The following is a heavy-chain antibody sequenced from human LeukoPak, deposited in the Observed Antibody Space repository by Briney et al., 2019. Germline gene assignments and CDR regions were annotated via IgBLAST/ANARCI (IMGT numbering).Heavy chain of an antibody. J-gene: IGHJ5*02. Sequence: ASVKVSCKASGGTFSSYAISWVRQAPGQGLEWMGGIIPIFGTANYAQKFQGRVTITRDTSASTAYMELSSLRSEDTAVYYCARDRGSGSYRRFDPWGQGTLVTVSS. CDR3: ARDRGSGSYRRFDP. V-gene: IGHV1-69*05. CDR1: GGTFSSYA. CDR2: IIPIFGTA. D-gene: IGHD1-26*01.